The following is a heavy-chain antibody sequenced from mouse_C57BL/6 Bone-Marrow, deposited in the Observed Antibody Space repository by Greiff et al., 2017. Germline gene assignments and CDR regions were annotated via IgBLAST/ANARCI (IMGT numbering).Heavy chain of an antibody. J-gene: IGHJ4*01. Sequence: QVQLQQSGPELVKPGASVKISCKASGYAFSSSWMNWVKQRPGKGLEWIGRIYPGDGDTNYNGKFKGKATLTADKSSSTAYMQLSSLTSEDSAVYFCANYDYDGDAMDDWGQGTSVTVSS. V-gene: IGHV1-82*01. CDR2: IYPGDGDT. CDR1: GYAFSSSW. CDR3: ANYDYDGDAMDD. D-gene: IGHD2-4*01.